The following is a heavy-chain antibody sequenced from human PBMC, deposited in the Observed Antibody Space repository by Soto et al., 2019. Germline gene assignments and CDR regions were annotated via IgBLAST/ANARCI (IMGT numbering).Heavy chain of an antibody. J-gene: IGHJ4*02. V-gene: IGHV1-69*13. Sequence: SVKVSCKASGGTFSSYAISCVRQSPLQGLEWMGGIIPIFGTANYAQKFQGRVTITADESTSTAYMELGSLRSEDTAVYYCARAPTEAGDCYAFDYWGQGTLVTVSS. CDR3: ARAPTEAGDCYAFDY. CDR1: GGTFSSYA. D-gene: IGHD2-21*02. CDR2: IIPIFGTA.